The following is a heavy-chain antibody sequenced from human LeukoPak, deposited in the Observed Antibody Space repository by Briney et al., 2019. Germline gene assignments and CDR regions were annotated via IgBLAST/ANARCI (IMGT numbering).Heavy chain of an antibody. CDR2: ISGDGGST. J-gene: IGHJ4*02. CDR3: AKDYSTAMVFFV. D-gene: IGHD5-18*01. CDR1: GFTFDDYA. V-gene: IGHV3-43*02. Sequence: GGSLRLSCAASGFTFDDYAMHWVRQAPGKGLEWVSLISGDGGSTYYADSVKGRFTISRDNSKNSLYLQMSSLRTEDTALYYCAKDYSTAMVFFVRGQGTLVTVSS.